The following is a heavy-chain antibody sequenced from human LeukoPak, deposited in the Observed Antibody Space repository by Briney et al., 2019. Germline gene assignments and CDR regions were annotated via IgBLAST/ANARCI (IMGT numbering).Heavy chain of an antibody. CDR3: HIQLWSFLGRSYYMDV. J-gene: IGHJ6*03. Sequence: GGSLRLSCAASGFTFSSYSMNCVRQAPGKGLEWVSYISSSGSTIYYADSVKGRFTISRDNAKNSLYLQMNSLRAEDTAVYYCHIQLWSFLGRSYYMDVWGKGTTVTISS. D-gene: IGHD5-18*01. CDR2: ISSSGSTI. CDR1: GFTFSSYS. V-gene: IGHV3-48*04.